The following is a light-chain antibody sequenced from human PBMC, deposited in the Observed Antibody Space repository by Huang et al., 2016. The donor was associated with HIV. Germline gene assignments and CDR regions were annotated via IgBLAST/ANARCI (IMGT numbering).Light chain of an antibody. CDR2: GAS. J-gene: IGKJ2*01. Sequence: DIVMTQSPHSLAVSLGEGATIKCKSSQSVLYTSNKKKDVGWYQQNPGQPPKLLIYGASTRQSGVPDRFSGSGSGTDFTLTISRLQAEDVAVYYCQQYYTTPYTFGQGTSLEIK. CDR3: QQYYTTPYT. V-gene: IGKV4-1*01. CDR1: QSVLYTSNKKKD.